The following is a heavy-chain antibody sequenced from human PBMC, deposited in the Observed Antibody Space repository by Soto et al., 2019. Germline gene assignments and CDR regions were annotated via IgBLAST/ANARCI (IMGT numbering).Heavy chain of an antibody. CDR3: AITYYDILTGYYSFDY. V-gene: IGHV4-31*03. CDR2: IYYSGFT. D-gene: IGHD3-9*01. CDR1: GRSITSGGYY. Sequence: PSETLSLTCTLSGRSITSGGYYWSWIRQHPGKGLEWIGYIYYSGFTYYNPSLKSRVTISVDTSKNQFSLKLSSVTAADTAVYYCAITYYDILTGYYSFDYWGQGTLVTVSS. J-gene: IGHJ4*02.